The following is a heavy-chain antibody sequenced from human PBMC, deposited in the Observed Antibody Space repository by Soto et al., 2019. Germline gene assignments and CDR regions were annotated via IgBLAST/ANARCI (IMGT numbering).Heavy chain of an antibody. V-gene: IGHV3-73*01. J-gene: IGHJ6*02. Sequence: AGGSLRLSCAASGFTFSGSAMHWVRQASGKGLEWVGRIRSKANSYATAYAASVKGRFTISRDDSKNTAYLQMNSLKTEDTAVYYCTRHAGNGMDVWGQGTTVTVSS. CDR3: TRHAGNGMDV. CDR2: IRSKANSYAT. CDR1: GFTFSGSA.